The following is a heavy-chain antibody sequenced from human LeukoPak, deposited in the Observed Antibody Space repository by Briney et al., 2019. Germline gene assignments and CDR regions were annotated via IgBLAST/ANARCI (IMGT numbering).Heavy chain of an antibody. CDR3: AKDRTVGASYWYLDL. D-gene: IGHD1-26*01. CDR2: ISSSGSGDNT. CDR1: GVTLSTYA. J-gene: IGHJ2*01. V-gene: IGHV3-23*01. Sequence: GGSLRLSCAASGVTLSTYAMSWARQAPGKGLEWVSGISSSGSGDNTYYADSVKGRFTISRDSSKNTLFLHMNTLRAEDTAIYYCAKDRTVGASYWYLDLWGRGTLVTVSS.